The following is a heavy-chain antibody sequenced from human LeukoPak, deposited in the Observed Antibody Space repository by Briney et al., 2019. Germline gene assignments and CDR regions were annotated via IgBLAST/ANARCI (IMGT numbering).Heavy chain of an antibody. CDR2: INHSGST. J-gene: IGHJ4*02. V-gene: IGHV4-34*01. Sequence: RPSETLSLTCAVYGGSFSGYYWSWIRQSPGKGLEWIGEINHSGSTNYNPSLKSRVTISVDTSKNQFSLKLSSVTAADTAVYYCAGSDTNIVVVPAVYFDYWGQGTLVTVSS. CDR3: AGSDTNIVVVPAVYFDY. CDR1: GGSFSGYY. D-gene: IGHD2-2*01.